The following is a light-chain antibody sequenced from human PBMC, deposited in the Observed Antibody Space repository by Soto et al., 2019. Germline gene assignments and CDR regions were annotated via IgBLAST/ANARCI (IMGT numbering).Light chain of an antibody. Sequence: DIQMTQSPSTLSASVGDRVTITCRASESINSWLAWYQQKPGKSPKVLIYKASSLESGVPSSFSGSGSGTEFTLTISSLQPDDFETYYCQQYNSYPWTFGQGIQVAIK. CDR1: ESINSW. CDR2: KAS. CDR3: QQYNSYPWT. V-gene: IGKV1-5*03. J-gene: IGKJ1*01.